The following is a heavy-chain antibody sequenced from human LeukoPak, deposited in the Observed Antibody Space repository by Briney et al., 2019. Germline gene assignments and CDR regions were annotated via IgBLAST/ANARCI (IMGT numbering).Heavy chain of an antibody. V-gene: IGHV3-21*01. CDR1: GFTFSSYS. CDR3: ARGAYYDSSGYYQP. D-gene: IGHD3-22*01. J-gene: IGHJ4*02. CDR2: ISSSSSYI. Sequence: GGSLRLSCAASGFTFSSYSMSWVRQAPGKGLEWVSSISSSSSYIYYADSVKGRFTISRGKAKNSLYLQMNSLRAEDTAVYYCARGAYYDSSGYYQPWGQGTLVTVSS.